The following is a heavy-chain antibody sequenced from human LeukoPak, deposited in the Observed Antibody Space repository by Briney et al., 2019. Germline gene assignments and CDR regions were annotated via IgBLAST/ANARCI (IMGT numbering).Heavy chain of an antibody. D-gene: IGHD4-23*01. J-gene: IGHJ4*02. V-gene: IGHV3-33*01. CDR2: IWYDGSNK. CDR3: AREGEVTTVVTMNLDY. CDR1: GFTFSSYG. Sequence: GRSLRLSCAASGFTFSSYGMHWVRQAPGKGLEWVAVIWYDGSNKYYADSVKGRFTISRDNSKNTLYLQMNSLRAEDTAVYYCAREGEVTTVVTMNLDYWGQGTLVTVSS.